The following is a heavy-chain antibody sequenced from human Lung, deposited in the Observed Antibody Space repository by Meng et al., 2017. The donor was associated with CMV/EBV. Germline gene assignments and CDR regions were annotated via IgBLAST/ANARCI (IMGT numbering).Heavy chain of an antibody. CDR3: AREQGAMGGNYYYAMDV. V-gene: IGHV3-7*01. CDR2: IKEDGSEK. J-gene: IGHJ6*02. Sequence: SCAASGFIFSNYWMTWVRQAPGKGLEWVANIKEDGSEKSYVDSVKGRFTISRDNAKNSLYLEINSLRAEDMAVYYCAREQGAMGGNYYYAMDVWXQGTXVTVSS. CDR1: GFIFSNYW. D-gene: IGHD3-10*01.